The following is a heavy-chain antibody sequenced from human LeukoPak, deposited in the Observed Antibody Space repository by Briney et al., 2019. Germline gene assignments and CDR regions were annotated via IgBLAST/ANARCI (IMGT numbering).Heavy chain of an antibody. Sequence: PSETLSLTCTVSGGSISSYYWGWIRQPPGKGLEWIGSIYYSGSTYYNPSLKSRVTISVDTSKNQFSLKLSSVTAADTAVYYCARLRCSSTSCYYYYYYYMDVWGKGTTVTVSS. CDR3: ARLRCSSTSCYYYYYYYMDV. CDR1: GGSISSYY. J-gene: IGHJ6*03. V-gene: IGHV4-39*07. D-gene: IGHD2-2*01. CDR2: IYYSGST.